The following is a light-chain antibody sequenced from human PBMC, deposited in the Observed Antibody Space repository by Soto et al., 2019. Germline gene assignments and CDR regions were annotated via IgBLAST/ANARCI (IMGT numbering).Light chain of an antibody. V-gene: IGKV1-5*01. CDR3: QQYNAGFA. CDR1: QSISTW. J-gene: IGKJ3*01. Sequence: IQMTQSPSTLSASVGDRVTITCRASQSISTWLAWYQKKPGRAPKLLIFDASSLESGAPARFSGSGSGTEFTFTISSVQPDDFATYYYQQYNAGFAFGPGTKVDVK. CDR2: DAS.